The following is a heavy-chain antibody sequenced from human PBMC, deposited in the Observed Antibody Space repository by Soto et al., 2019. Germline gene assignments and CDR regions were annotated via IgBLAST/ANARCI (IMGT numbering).Heavy chain of an antibody. CDR3: ARDLGYCISTSCYAPYGMDV. CDR2: IYYSGST. D-gene: IGHD2-2*01. Sequence: SETLSLTCTVSGGSVSSGSYYWSWIRQPPGKGLEWIGYIYYSGSTNYNPSLKSRVTISVDTSKNQFSLKLSSVTAADTAVYYFARDLGYCISTSCYAPYGMDVWGQGTTVTVSS. CDR1: GGSVSSGSYY. J-gene: IGHJ6*02. V-gene: IGHV4-61*01.